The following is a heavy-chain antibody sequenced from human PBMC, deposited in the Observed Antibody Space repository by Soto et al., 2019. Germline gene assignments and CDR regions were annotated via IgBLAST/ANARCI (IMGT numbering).Heavy chain of an antibody. CDR1: GGSISSYY. D-gene: IGHD1-26*01. Sequence: SETLSLTCTVSGGSISSYYWSWIRQPPGKGLEWIGYIYYSGSTNYNPSLKSRVTISVDTSKNQFSLKLSSVTAADTAVYYCARTTGPLYSGSPHDAFDIWGQGTMVTVSS. J-gene: IGHJ3*02. CDR3: ARTTGPLYSGSPHDAFDI. V-gene: IGHV4-59*01. CDR2: IYYSGST.